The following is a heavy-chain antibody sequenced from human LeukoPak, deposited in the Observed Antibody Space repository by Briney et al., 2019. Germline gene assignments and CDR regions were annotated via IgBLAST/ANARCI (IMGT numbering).Heavy chain of an antibody. V-gene: IGHV3-48*03. CDR2: ISKSGSPK. J-gene: IGHJ4*02. CDR1: GFTFSSYA. Sequence: GGSLRLSCAASGFTFSSYAMNWVRQAPGKGLEWVSYISKSGSPKNCADSVKGRFTISRDNAKNSLYLQMNSLRAEDTAVYYCATRTRGDGYNYFEYWGQGTLVTVSS. D-gene: IGHD5-24*01. CDR3: ATRTRGDGYNYFEY.